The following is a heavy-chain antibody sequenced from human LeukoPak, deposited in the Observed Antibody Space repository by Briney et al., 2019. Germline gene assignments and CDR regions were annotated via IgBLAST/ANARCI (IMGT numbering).Heavy chain of an antibody. D-gene: IGHD3-22*01. V-gene: IGHV3-53*01. CDR1: GFTVSSNY. CDR2: IYSGGNT. J-gene: IGHJ4*02. Sequence: GGSLRLSCAASGFTVSSNYMSWVRQAPGKGLEWVSVIYSGGNTYYADSVKGRLTISRDNSKNTLYLQMTSLRAEDTAVYYCARADYYDSSGYNDYWGQGTLVTVSS. CDR3: ARADYYDSSGYNDY.